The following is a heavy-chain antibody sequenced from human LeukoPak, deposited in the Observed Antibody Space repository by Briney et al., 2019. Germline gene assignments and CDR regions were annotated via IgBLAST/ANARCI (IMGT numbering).Heavy chain of an antibody. V-gene: IGHV3-9*03. CDR3: AKDNGPYPINGMDV. CDR1: GFTFDDYA. CDR2: ISWNSGSI. Sequence: GGSLRLSCAASGFTFDDYAMHWVRQAPGKGLEWVSGISWNSGSIGYADSVKGRFTISRDNAKNSLYLQMNSLRAEDMALYYCAKDNGPYPINGMDVWGQGTTVTVSS. J-gene: IGHJ6*02.